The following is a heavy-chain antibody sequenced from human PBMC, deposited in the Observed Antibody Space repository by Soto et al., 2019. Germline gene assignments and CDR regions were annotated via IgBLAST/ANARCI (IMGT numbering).Heavy chain of an antibody. CDR3: ARASGYSYGPYGYWFDP. D-gene: IGHD5-18*01. CDR1: GGSISSGGYY. J-gene: IGHJ5*02. Sequence: QVQLQESGPGLVKPSQTLSLTCTVSGGSISSGGYYWSWIRQHPGKGLEWIGYIYYSGSTYYNPSLKRGVTISVETSKNQCSLKMSSVTAADTAVYYCARASGYSYGPYGYWFDPWGQGTLVTVSS. CDR2: IYYSGST. V-gene: IGHV4-31*03.